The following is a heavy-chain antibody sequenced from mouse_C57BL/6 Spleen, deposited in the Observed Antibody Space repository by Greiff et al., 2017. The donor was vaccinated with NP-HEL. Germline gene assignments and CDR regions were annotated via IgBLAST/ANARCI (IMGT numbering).Heavy chain of an antibody. CDR3: ARSGGLPLFDY. CDR2: IYPGDGDT. J-gene: IGHJ2*01. CDR1: GYAFSSYW. V-gene: IGHV1-80*01. D-gene: IGHD2-2*01. Sequence: QVQLQQSGAELVKPGASVKISCKASGYAFSSYWMNWVKQRPGKGLEWIGQIYPGDGDTNYNGKFKGKAILTADKSSSTAYMQLSSLTSEDSAVYFCARSGGLPLFDYWGQGTTLTVSS.